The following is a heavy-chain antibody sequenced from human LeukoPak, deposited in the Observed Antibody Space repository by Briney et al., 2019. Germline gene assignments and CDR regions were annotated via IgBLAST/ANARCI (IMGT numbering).Heavy chain of an antibody. CDR2: IIPIFGTA. CDR3: AVDPGGTHYGMDV. D-gene: IGHD1-1*01. V-gene: IGHV1-69*13. J-gene: IGHJ6*02. CDR1: GGTFSSYA. Sequence: ASVTVSCKASGGTFSSYAISWVRQAPGQGLEWMGGIIPIFGTANYAQKFQGRVTITADESTSTAYMELSSLRSEDTAVYYCAVDPGGTHYGMDVWGQGTTVTVSS.